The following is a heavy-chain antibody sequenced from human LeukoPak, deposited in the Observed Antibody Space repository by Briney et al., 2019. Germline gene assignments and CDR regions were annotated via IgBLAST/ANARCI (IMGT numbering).Heavy chain of an antibody. CDR2: ISSSGSTI. D-gene: IGHD6-6*01. J-gene: IGHJ4*02. CDR1: GFTFSSYE. CDR3: AGDTSSSPMGFDY. V-gene: IGHV3-48*03. Sequence: GGSLRLSCAASGFTFSSYEMNWVRQAPGKGLEWVSYISSSGSTIYYADSVKGRFTISRDNAKNSLYLQMNSLRAEDTALYYCAGDTSSSPMGFDYWGQGTLVTVSS.